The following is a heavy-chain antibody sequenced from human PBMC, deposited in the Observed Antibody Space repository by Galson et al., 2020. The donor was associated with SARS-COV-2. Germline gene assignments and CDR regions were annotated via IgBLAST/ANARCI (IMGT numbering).Heavy chain of an antibody. CDR2: ISSSISYI. J-gene: IGHJ4*02. CDR3: ARDLSSGWYNYFDY. CDR1: GLTFSSYS. D-gene: IGHD6-19*01. Sequence: GRSLRLSWAASGLTFSSYSMNWVRQAPGKGLGWDASISSSISYIYYADSVKGRFTISRDNAKNSLYLQMNSLRAEDTAVYYCARDLSSGWYNYFDYWGQGTLVTVSS. V-gene: IGHV3-21*01.